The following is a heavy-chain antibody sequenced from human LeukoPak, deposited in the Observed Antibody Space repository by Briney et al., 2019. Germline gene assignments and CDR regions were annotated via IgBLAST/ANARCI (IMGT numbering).Heavy chain of an antibody. J-gene: IGHJ6*03. V-gene: IGHV4-59*01. D-gene: IGHD3-3*01. CDR3: ARAQYYGLWSGYTGGFYYMDV. CDR2: ISHSGST. Sequence: SETLSLTCSVSGGSISSSYWSWIRQSAGKGLEWIGYISHSGSTTYNPSLKSRLTISVGMSTNQFSLDLNSLTTSDTAVYYCARAQYYGLWSGYTGGFYYMDVWGKGTTVSVSS. CDR1: GGSISSSY.